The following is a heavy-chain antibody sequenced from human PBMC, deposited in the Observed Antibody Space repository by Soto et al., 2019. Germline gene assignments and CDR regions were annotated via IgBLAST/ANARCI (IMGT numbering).Heavy chain of an antibody. Sequence: EVQLLESGGGLVQPGGSLRLSCSSSGVPFSSYATNWVRQAPGQGLEWVSTISGSGDSTYYADSVKGRITISKDNSKTTLSLHMNSLRVEDTAVYYCAPRGQYSWANMDVWGQGTTVTVSS. CDR1: GVPFSSYA. D-gene: IGHD1-1*01. CDR2: ISGSGDST. V-gene: IGHV3-23*01. J-gene: IGHJ6*02. CDR3: APRGQYSWANMDV.